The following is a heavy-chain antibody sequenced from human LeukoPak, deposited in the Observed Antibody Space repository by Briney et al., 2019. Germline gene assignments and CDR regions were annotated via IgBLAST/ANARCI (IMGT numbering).Heavy chain of an antibody. CDR2: IKQDGSDE. J-gene: IGHJ4*02. V-gene: IGHV3-7*04. D-gene: IGHD3-10*01. Sequence: GGSLRLSCAASGFTFSNSWMSWVRQVPGKGLEWVANIKQDGSDEYYVDSVKGRFIISRDNAKNSLFLQMNSLSAEDTAVYYCAREVRGVSYDRFDDWGQATLVTVSS. CDR3: AREVRGVSYDRFDD. CDR1: GFTFSNSW.